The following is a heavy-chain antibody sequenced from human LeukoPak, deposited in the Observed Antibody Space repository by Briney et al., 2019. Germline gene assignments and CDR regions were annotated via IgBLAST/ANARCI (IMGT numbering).Heavy chain of an antibody. CDR3: AREGIKYGDDAWFDP. V-gene: IGHV4-59*01. Sequence: SETLSLTCTVSGGSISSYYWSWIRQPPGKGLEWIGYIYYSGSTNYNPSLKSRVTISVDTSKNQFSLKLSSVTAADTAVYYCAREGIKYGDDAWFDPWGQGTLVTVSS. CDR1: GGSISSYY. CDR2: IYYSGST. J-gene: IGHJ5*02. D-gene: IGHD4-17*01.